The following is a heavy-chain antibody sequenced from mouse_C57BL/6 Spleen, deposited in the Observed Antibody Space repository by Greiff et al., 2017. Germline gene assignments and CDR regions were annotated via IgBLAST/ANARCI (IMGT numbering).Heavy chain of an antibody. CDR1: GYTFTSYW. J-gene: IGHJ4*01. Sequence: QVQLKQPGAELVMPGASVKLSCKASGYTFTSYWMHWVKQRPGQGLEWIGEIDPSDSYPNYNQKFKGKSTLTVDKSSSTAYMQLSSMTSEDSAVYYCARRRYAMDYWGQGTSVTVSS. V-gene: IGHV1-69*01. CDR2: IDPSDSYP. CDR3: ARRRYAMDY.